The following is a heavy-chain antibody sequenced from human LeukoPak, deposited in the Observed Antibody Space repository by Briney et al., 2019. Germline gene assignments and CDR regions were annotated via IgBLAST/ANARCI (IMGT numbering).Heavy chain of an antibody. CDR1: GYSFTSYW. Sequence: GESLKISCQGSGYSFTSYWIGWVRQMPGKGLEWIGIIYPGDSDTRYSPSFQGQVTISADKSISTAYLQWSSLKASDTAMYYCARLDYDILTGYYNHNNWFDPWGQGTLVTVSS. CDR2: IYPGDSDT. J-gene: IGHJ5*02. V-gene: IGHV5-51*01. CDR3: ARLDYDILTGYYNHNNWFDP. D-gene: IGHD3-9*01.